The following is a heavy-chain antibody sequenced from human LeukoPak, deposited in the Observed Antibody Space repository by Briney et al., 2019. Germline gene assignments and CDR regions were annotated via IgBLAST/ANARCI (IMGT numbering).Heavy chain of an antibody. CDR3: ARRSGTYFDP. CDR2: VSHTGST. D-gene: IGHD1-26*01. Sequence: PSETLSLTCTVSGGSISNYYWNWFRQPPGKGLEWIGYVSHTGSTNYNPSLNTRVTMSVGASENQFSLKLFSVTAADTAVYYCARRSGTYFDPWGRGTLVTVSS. CDR1: GGSISNYY. J-gene: IGHJ5*02. V-gene: IGHV4-59*08.